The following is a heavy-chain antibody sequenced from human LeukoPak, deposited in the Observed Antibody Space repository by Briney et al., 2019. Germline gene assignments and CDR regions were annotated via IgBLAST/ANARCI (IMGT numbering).Heavy chain of an antibody. V-gene: IGHV4-34*01. CDR3: ARSLNRWLQPYYFDY. CDR2: INHSGST. D-gene: IGHD5-24*01. CDR1: GVSFSGYY. Sequence: SETLSLTCAVYGVSFSGYYWSWLRQPPGKGLEWIGEINHSGSTNYNPSLTSRVTISVDTSKNQFSLKLSSVTAADTAVYYCARSLNRWLQPYYFDYWGQGTLVTVSS. J-gene: IGHJ4*02.